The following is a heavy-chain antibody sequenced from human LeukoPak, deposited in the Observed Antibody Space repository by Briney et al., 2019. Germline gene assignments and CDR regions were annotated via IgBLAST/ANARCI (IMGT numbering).Heavy chain of an antibody. CDR1: GYTFVSYG. D-gene: IGHD4-17*01. J-gene: IGHJ4*02. Sequence: GASVKVSCEASGYTFVSYGISWVRQAPGQGLEWLGWIGADNANTNYAQKLQGRVTMTTDTSTNTAYMELRSLTSDDTAVYFCARSGRTVTTHFDYWGQGTLVTVSS. V-gene: IGHV1-18*01. CDR3: ARSGRTVTTHFDY. CDR2: IGADNANT.